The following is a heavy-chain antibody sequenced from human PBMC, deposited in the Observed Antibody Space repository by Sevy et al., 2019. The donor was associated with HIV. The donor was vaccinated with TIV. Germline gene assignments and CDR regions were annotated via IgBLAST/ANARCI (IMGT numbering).Heavy chain of an antibody. CDR2: IIPIFGTA. CDR1: GGTFSSYA. J-gene: IGHJ3*02. Sequence: ASVKVSCKASGGTFSSYAISWVRQARGQGLEWMGGIIPIFGTANYAQKFQGRVTITADESTSTAYMELSSLRSEDTAVYYCARSNYYDSSGYSIAFDIWGQGTMVTVSS. CDR3: ARSNYYDSSGYSIAFDI. D-gene: IGHD3-22*01. V-gene: IGHV1-69*13.